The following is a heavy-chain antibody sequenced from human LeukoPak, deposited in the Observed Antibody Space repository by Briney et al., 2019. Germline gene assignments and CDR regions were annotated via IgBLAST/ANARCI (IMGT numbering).Heavy chain of an antibody. Sequence: GGSLRLSCAASGFTFSSYSINWVRQAPGKGLEWVSYISGSSSAIYYADSVKGRFTISRGNAKNSLYLQMNSLRAEDTAVYYCAREGDDFWSGYSYWGQGTLVTVSS. CDR1: GFTFSSYS. V-gene: IGHV3-21*05. CDR2: ISGSSSAI. CDR3: AREGDDFWSGYSY. D-gene: IGHD3-3*01. J-gene: IGHJ4*02.